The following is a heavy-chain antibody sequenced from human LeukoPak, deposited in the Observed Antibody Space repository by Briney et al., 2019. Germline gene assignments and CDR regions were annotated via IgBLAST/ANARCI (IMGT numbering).Heavy chain of an antibody. Sequence: PGGSLRLSCAASGFTFSSYSMNWVRQAPGKGLEWVSSISSSSSYIYYADSVKGRFTISRDNAENSLYLQLNSLRAEGTAVYYCARRAARSPYFDYWGQGTLVTVSS. CDR3: ARRAARSPYFDY. J-gene: IGHJ4*02. CDR2: ISSSSSYI. V-gene: IGHV3-21*01. D-gene: IGHD6-6*01. CDR1: GFTFSSYS.